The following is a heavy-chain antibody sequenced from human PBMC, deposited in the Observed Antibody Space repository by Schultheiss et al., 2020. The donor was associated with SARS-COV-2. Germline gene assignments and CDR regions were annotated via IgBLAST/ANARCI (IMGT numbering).Heavy chain of an antibody. CDR1: GGSISSGGYY. D-gene: IGHD3-3*01. V-gene: IGHV4-31*03. J-gene: IGHJ4*02. Sequence: SETLSLTCTVSGGSISSGGYYWSWIRQHPGKGLEWIGYIYYSGSTYYNPSLKSRVTISVDTSKNQFSLKLSSVTAADTAVYYCARVGLYDFWSGWGLDYWGQGTLVTVSS. CDR2: IYYSGST. CDR3: ARVGLYDFWSGWGLDY.